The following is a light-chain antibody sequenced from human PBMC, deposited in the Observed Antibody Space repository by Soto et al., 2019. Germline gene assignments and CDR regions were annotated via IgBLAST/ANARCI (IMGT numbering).Light chain of an antibody. Sequence: DIPMTQSPSTLSASVGDRVTITCRASQSISSWLAWYQQKPGKAPKVLIYDASSLVSGVPSRFSGSGSGTEFSLTISSLQPDDFATYYCQQYNHYWTFGQGTRVEIK. J-gene: IGKJ1*01. CDR1: QSISSW. V-gene: IGKV1-5*01. CDR3: QQYNHYWT. CDR2: DAS.